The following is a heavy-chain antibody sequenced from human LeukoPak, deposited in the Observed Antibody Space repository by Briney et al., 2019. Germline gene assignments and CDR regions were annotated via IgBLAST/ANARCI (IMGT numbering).Heavy chain of an antibody. CDR2: ISGSGGST. Sequence: PGGSLKLSCAASGFTFSSYAMSWVRQAPGQGLEWVSAISGSGGSTYYADSVKGRFTISRDNSKNTLYLQMNSLRAEDTAVYYCAKDHIVVVPAARFYDAFDIWGQGTMVTVSS. J-gene: IGHJ3*02. V-gene: IGHV3-23*01. CDR3: AKDHIVVVPAARFYDAFDI. CDR1: GFTFSSYA. D-gene: IGHD2-2*01.